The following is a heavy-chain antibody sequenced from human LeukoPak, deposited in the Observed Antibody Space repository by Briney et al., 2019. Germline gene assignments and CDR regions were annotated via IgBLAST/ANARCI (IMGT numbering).Heavy chain of an antibody. CDR1: GGSISSGGYY. Sequence: SETLSLTCTVSGGSISSGGYYWSWIHQHPGKGLEWIGYIYYSGSTYYNPSLKSRITISVDTSKSQFSLKLSSVTAADTAVYYCATNDSSGYSRIYWGQGTLVTVSS. J-gene: IGHJ4*02. CDR2: IYYSGST. V-gene: IGHV4-31*03. D-gene: IGHD3-22*01. CDR3: ATNDSSGYSRIY.